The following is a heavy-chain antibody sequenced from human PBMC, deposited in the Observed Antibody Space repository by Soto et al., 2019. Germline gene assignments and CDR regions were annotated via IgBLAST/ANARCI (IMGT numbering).Heavy chain of an antibody. V-gene: IGHV3-11*01. CDR2: ISGRSTNT. J-gene: IGHJ4*02. D-gene: IGHD1-26*01. Sequence: PGGSLRLSWAASGFDFSDFYMTWIRRSPGRGLEYVAYISGRSTNTYYADSVQGRFTISRDNAKNSLYLQMDGLRVDDTGVYYCARTAWELGVRFDYWGQGALVTVSS. CDR1: GFDFSDFY. CDR3: ARTAWELGVRFDY.